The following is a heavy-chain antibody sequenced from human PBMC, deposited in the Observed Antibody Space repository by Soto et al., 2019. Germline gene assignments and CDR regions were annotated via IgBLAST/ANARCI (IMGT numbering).Heavy chain of an antibody. D-gene: IGHD3-9*01. Sequence: PGGSLRLSCAASGFTFSSYWMHWVRQAPGKGLVWVSRINSDGSSTSYADSVKGRFTISRDNAKNTLYLQMNSLRAEDTAVYYCARVAEALSDLYDILTGYYMAPAPMDVWGKGTTVTVSS. V-gene: IGHV3-74*01. CDR2: INSDGSST. J-gene: IGHJ6*03. CDR3: ARVAEALSDLYDILTGYYMAPAPMDV. CDR1: GFTFSSYW.